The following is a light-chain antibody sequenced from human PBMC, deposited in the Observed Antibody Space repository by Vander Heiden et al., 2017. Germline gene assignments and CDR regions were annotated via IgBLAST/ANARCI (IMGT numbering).Light chain of an antibody. Sequence: SYELTQPPSVSVSPGQTARLPCSGDALPKQYAFWYQQKPGQAPVLVMYKDSERSSGIPDRFSGSSSGTTVTLTISGVQAEDEADYYCQSADSSGADVVFGGGTKLTVL. J-gene: IGLJ2*01. V-gene: IGLV3-25*03. CDR1: ALPKQY. CDR2: KDS. CDR3: QSADSSGADVV.